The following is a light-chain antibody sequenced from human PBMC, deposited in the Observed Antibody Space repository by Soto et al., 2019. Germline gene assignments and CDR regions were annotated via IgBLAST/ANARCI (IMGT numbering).Light chain of an antibody. CDR3: QPYNNWPWT. CDR1: QSVSSN. J-gene: IGKJ1*01. V-gene: IGKV3-15*01. CDR2: GAS. Sequence: EIVMTQSPATLSVSPGERATLSCRASQSVSSNLAWYQQKPGQAPRLLIYGASTRATDIPARFSGSGSGTEFTLTISSLQSEDFAVYYCQPYNNWPWTFGQGTKVEIK.